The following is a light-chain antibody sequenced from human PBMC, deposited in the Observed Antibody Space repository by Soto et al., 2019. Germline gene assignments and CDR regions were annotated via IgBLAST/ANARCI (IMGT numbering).Light chain of an antibody. Sequence: DIQVTQSPSSLSASVGDRVTITCRASHNIFTYLNWYQQRPGKAPNLLIYTTSNLQSGVPSRFSGSGSGTDFTLTISSLQPEDFATYYCQHSYSSPTFGRGTKVAIK. V-gene: IGKV1-39*01. CDR3: QHSYSSPT. J-gene: IGKJ2*01. CDR2: TTS. CDR1: HNIFTY.